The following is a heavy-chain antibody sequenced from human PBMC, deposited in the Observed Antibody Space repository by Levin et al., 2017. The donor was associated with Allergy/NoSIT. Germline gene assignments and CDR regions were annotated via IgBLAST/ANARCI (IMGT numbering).Heavy chain of an antibody. D-gene: IGHD3-10*01. V-gene: IGHV3-30*18. CDR3: AKDRWLSERELRPFDF. CDR1: GSGFTFTDYG. Sequence: GGSLRLSCAGSGSGFTFTDYGMHWVRQAPGKGLEWVAVISYDGSNKNYADPVKGRFTISRDESKKTVYLQMNSLRPEDTAVYYCAKDRWLSERELRPFDFWGRGTLVTVSS. J-gene: IGHJ4*02. CDR2: ISYDGSNK.